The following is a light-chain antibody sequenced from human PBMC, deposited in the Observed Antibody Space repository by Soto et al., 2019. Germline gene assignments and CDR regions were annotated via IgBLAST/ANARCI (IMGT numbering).Light chain of an antibody. V-gene: IGKV1-5*03. CDR3: QHYTIYSEA. J-gene: IGKJ1*01. CDR2: KAS. Sequence: DIQMTQSPSTLSGSVGDRVTITCRASQTISSWLAWYQQKPGKAPKLLIYKASTLKSGVPSRFSGSGSGTEFTLTISSLQPVDFSTYHCQHYTIYSEASGQVSKA. CDR1: QTISSW.